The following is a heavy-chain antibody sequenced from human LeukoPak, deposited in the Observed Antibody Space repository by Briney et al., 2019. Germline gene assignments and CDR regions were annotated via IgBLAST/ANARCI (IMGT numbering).Heavy chain of an antibody. CDR3: ATRVYYDILTGYSEDYYYYYMDV. V-gene: IGHV1-69*13. CDR1: GGTFSSYA. CDR2: IIPIFGTA. J-gene: IGHJ6*03. Sequence: ASVKVSCKASGGTFSSYAISWVRQAPGQGLERMGGIIPIFGTANYAQKFQGRVTITADESTSTAYMELSSLRSEDTAVYYCATRVYYDILTGYSEDYYYYYMDVWGKGTTVTISS. D-gene: IGHD3-9*01.